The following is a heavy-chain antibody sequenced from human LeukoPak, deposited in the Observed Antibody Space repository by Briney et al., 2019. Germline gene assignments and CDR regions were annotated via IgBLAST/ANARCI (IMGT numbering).Heavy chain of an antibody. D-gene: IGHD3-16*01. J-gene: IGHJ3*02. CDR3: ARDHWGAFDI. CDR2: ISYDGSNK. CDR1: GFTFSSYA. V-gene: IGHV3-30-3*01. Sequence: SGGSLRLSCAASGFTFSSYAMHWVRQAPGKGLEWVAVISYDGSNKHYADSVKGRFTISRDNSKNTLYLQMNSLRAEDTAVYYCARDHWGAFDIWGQGTMVTVSS.